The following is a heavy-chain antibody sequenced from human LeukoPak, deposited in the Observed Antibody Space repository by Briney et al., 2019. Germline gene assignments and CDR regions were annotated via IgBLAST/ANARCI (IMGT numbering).Heavy chain of an antibody. Sequence: PSGTLSLTCGVSGGSITSTNWWSWVRQTPGQGLEWIGEISLNGVTNYNPSLNSRVTMLLDTFRNHLSLNLTSVTAADTAVYYCSRENGAFSPFGYWGQGTLVTVPS. CDR3: SRENGAFSPFGY. J-gene: IGHJ4*02. V-gene: IGHV4-4*02. CDR2: ISLNGVT. D-gene: IGHD2-8*01. CDR1: GGSITSTNW.